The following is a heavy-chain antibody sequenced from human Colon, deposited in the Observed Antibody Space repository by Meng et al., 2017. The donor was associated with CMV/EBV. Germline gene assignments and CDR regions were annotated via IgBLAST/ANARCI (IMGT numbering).Heavy chain of an antibody. CDR2: IKRKADGETV. Sequence: GGSLRLSCAASGFTFNNAWMRWVRQAPGKGLEWVGRIKRKADGETVDYASPVKGRFTISRDDSKHTLYLQLNSLKTEDTAVYYCTADTHCSVTSCFGPNYYYGLDVWGQGTTVTVSS. J-gene: IGHJ6*02. V-gene: IGHV3-15*01. CDR3: TADTHCSVTSCFGPNYYYGLDV. CDR1: GFTFNNAW. D-gene: IGHD2-2*01.